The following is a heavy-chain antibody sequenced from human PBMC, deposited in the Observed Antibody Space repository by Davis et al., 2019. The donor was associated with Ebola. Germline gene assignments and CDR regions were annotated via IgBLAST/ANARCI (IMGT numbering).Heavy chain of an antibody. CDR3: AARPVEGKYGMDV. CDR1: GFTFSGSA. D-gene: IGHD6-6*01. CDR2: IRSKANSYAT. V-gene: IGHV3-73*01. Sequence: GESLKISCAASGFTFSGSAMHWVRQASGKGLEWVGRIRSKANSYATAYAASVKGRFTISRDDSKNTAYLQMNSLKTEDTAVYYCAARPVEGKYGMDVWGQGTTVTVSS. J-gene: IGHJ6*02.